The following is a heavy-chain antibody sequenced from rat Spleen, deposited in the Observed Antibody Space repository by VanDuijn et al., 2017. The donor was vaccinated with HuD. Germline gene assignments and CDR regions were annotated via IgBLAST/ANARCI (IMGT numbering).Heavy chain of an antibody. Sequence: QVQLKESGPGLVQPSQTLSLTCTVSGLSLTSNSVSWIRQPPGKGLEWMGVTWSHGGIDYNSAIKSRLTISRDTSKSQVFLKRSSLQTEDTAMYFCARGSAFFDYWGQGVMVTVSS. CDR3: ARGSAFFDY. J-gene: IGHJ2*01. CDR1: GLSLTSNS. V-gene: IGHV2-47*01. D-gene: IGHD3-3*01. CDR2: TWSHGGI.